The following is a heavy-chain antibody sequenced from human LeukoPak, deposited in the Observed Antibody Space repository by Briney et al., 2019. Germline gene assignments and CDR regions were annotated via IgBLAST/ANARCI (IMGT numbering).Heavy chain of an antibody. D-gene: IGHD6-19*01. Sequence: ASVKVSCKASGYTFTSYDINWVRQATGQGLEWMGWMNPNSGNTGYAQKFQGRVTITRNTSISTAYMELSSLRSEDTAVYYCARVGECSGWYDPYYFDYWGQGTLVTVSS. CDR2: MNPNSGNT. J-gene: IGHJ4*02. CDR1: GYTFTSYD. CDR3: ARVGECSGWYDPYYFDY. V-gene: IGHV1-8*03.